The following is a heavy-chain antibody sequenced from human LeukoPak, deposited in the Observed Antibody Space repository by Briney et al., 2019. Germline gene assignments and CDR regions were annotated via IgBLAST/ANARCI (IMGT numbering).Heavy chain of an antibody. D-gene: IGHD3-22*01. Sequence: GGSLRLSCAASGFTFSSYAMSWVRQAPGKGLEWVSAISGSGGSTYYADSVKGRFTISRDNSKNTLYLQMNSLRAEDTAAYYCAKDSPRYYYDSSGYYPPGAFDIWGQGTMVTVSS. V-gene: IGHV3-23*01. CDR1: GFTFSSYA. CDR3: AKDSPRYYYDSSGYYPPGAFDI. J-gene: IGHJ3*02. CDR2: ISGSGGST.